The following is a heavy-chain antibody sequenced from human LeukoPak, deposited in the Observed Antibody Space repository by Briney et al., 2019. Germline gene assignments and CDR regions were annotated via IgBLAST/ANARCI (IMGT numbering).Heavy chain of an antibody. CDR1: GYTFTGYY. CDR3: ARAPPGDFWSGIDY. Sequence: ASVKVSCKASGYTFTGYYMHWVRQAPGQGLEWMGWINPNSGGTSYAQKFQGRVTMTRDTSISTAYMELSRLRSDDTAVYYCARAPPGDFWSGIDYWGQGTLVTVSS. J-gene: IGHJ4*02. V-gene: IGHV1-2*02. D-gene: IGHD3-3*01. CDR2: INPNSGGT.